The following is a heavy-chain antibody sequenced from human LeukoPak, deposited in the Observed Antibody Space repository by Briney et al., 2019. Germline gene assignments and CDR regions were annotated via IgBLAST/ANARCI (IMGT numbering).Heavy chain of an antibody. J-gene: IGHJ4*02. CDR2: ISSSSSYI. Sequence: PGGSLRLSCAASGFTFSSYSMNWVRQAPGKGLEWVSSISSSSSYIYYADSVKGRFTISRDNAKNSLYLQMNSLRAEDTAVYYCARDGYSYGYGYFDYWGQGTLVTVSS. V-gene: IGHV3-21*01. CDR1: GFTFSSYS. CDR3: ARDGYSYGYGYFDY. D-gene: IGHD5-18*01.